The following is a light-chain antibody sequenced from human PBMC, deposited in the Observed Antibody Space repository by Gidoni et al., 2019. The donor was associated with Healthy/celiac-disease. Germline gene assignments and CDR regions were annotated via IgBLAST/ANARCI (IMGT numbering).Light chain of an antibody. V-gene: IGKV1-33*01. J-gene: IGKJ4*01. CDR1: QDISNY. CDR2: DAS. Sequence: IQITESPSSLSASVGDRVTITCQASQDISNYVHWYQQKPGKAPKLLLYDASNLETGVPSRFSGSGSGTDFTFTISSLQPEDSATYYCQQYDNLLTFGGGTKVEIK. CDR3: QQYDNLLT.